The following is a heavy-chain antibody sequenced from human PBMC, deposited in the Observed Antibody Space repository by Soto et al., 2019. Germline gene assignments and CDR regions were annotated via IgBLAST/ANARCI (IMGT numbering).Heavy chain of an antibody. V-gene: IGHV3-23*01. CDR3: AKQERYCSGGSCYFFDY. Sequence: AGGSLRLSCAASGFTFSSYAMSWVRQAPGMGLEWVSAISGSGGSTYYADSVKGRFTISRDNSKNTLYLQMNSLRAEDTAVYYCAKQERYCSGGSCYFFDYWGQGTLVTVSS. J-gene: IGHJ4*02. D-gene: IGHD2-15*01. CDR2: ISGSGGST. CDR1: GFTFSSYA.